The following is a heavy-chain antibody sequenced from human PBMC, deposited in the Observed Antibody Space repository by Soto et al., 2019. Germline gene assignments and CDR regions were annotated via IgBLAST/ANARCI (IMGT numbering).Heavy chain of an antibody. D-gene: IGHD3-22*01. J-gene: IGHJ4*02. V-gene: IGHV3-33*01. Sequence: GGSLRLSCAASGFTFSSYGMHWVRQAPGKGLEWVAVIWYDGSNKYYADSVKGRFTISRDNSKNTLYLQMNSLRAEGTAVYYCASPDYYDSSGYYWWGQGTLVTVSS. CDR1: GFTFSSYG. CDR2: IWYDGSNK. CDR3: ASPDYYDSSGYYW.